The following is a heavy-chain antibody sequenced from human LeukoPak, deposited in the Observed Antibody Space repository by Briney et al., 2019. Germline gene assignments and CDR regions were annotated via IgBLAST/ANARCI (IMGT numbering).Heavy chain of an antibody. Sequence: GGSLRLSCAASGFTFSSYGMSWVRQAPGKGLEYVSAISSNGGSTYYANSVKGRFTISRDNSKNTLYLQMGSLRAEDMAVYYCARDGGLHGRRTYDYWGQGTLVTVSS. D-gene: IGHD3-16*01. CDR3: ARDGGLHGRRTYDY. J-gene: IGHJ4*02. CDR1: GFTFSSYG. V-gene: IGHV3-64*01. CDR2: ISSNGGST.